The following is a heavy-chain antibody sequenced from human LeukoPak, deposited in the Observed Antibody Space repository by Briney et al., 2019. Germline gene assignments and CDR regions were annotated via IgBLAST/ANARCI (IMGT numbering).Heavy chain of an antibody. V-gene: IGHV3-7*01. CDR3: AKRAITMVRGDPYFDY. Sequence: GGSLRLSCAASGFTFSSYWMSWVRQAPGKGLEWVANIKQDGSEKYYVDSVKGRFTISRDNAKNSLYLQMNSLRAEDTAVYYCAKRAITMVRGDPYFDYWGQGTLVTVSS. CDR2: IKQDGSEK. CDR1: GFTFSSYW. D-gene: IGHD3-10*01. J-gene: IGHJ4*02.